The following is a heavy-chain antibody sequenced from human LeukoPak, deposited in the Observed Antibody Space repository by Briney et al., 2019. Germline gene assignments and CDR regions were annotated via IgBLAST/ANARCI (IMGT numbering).Heavy chain of an antibody. Sequence: SETLSLTCSVSGXSIRNYYWTWIRQPPGKGLEWIGHVSNSGNTKYNPSLKSRVTISIDTSKKHFSLNLSSVSAADTAVYYCASRAFYDSSGLDFWGQGILVTVSS. D-gene: IGHD3-22*01. J-gene: IGHJ4*02. V-gene: IGHV4-59*08. CDR2: VSNSGNT. CDR1: GXSIRNYY. CDR3: ASRAFYDSSGLDF.